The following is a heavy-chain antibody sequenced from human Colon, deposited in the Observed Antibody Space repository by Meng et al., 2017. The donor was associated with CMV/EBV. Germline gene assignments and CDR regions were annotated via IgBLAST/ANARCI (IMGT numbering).Heavy chain of an antibody. CDR3: ARDRRNLRLGELSFDY. CDR1: YTFTSNG. D-gene: IGHD3-16*02. J-gene: IGHJ4*02. CDR2: ISAYNGNT. V-gene: IGHV1-18*01. Sequence: YTFTSNGSSWGRQAPGQGLEWMGWISAYNGNTNYAQKLQGRVTMTTDTSTSTAYMELRSLRSDDTAVYYCARDRRNLRLGELSFDYWGQGTLVTVSS.